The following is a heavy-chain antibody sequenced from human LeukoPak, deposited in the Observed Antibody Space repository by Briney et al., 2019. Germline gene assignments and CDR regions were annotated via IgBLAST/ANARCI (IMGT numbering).Heavy chain of an antibody. V-gene: IGHV3-30*02. J-gene: IGHJ6*03. CDR3: AKGSKEVLFTRDHYMDV. CDR1: GFTFSSYT. Sequence: GGSLRLSCAVSGFTFSSYTINWVRQAPGKGLEWVAFIRYDGSNKYSADSVKGRFTISRDNSKNTLYLQMNSLRAEDTAVYYCAKGSKEVLFTRDHYMDVWGKGTTVTMSS. D-gene: IGHD3-3*01. CDR2: IRYDGSNK.